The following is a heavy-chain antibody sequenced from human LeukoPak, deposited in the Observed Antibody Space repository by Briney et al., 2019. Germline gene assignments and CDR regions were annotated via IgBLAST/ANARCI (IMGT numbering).Heavy chain of an antibody. CDR2: INPNSGGT. CDR3: ARTTPGYTELFDY. D-gene: IGHD5-18*01. V-gene: IGHV1-2*02. Sequence: GASVKVSCKASGYTFTGYYMHWVRQAPGQGLEWMGWINPNSGGTNYAQKFQGRVTMTRNTYISTAYMELSSLRSEDTAVYYCARTTPGYTELFDYWGQGTLVTVSS. CDR1: GYTFTGYY. J-gene: IGHJ4*02.